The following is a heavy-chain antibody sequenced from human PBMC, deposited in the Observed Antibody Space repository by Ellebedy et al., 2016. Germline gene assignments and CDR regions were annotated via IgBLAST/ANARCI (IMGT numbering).Heavy chain of an antibody. CDR2: IYISGST. CDR3: ARALGDTTLAYFDY. V-gene: IGHV4-4*07. J-gene: IGHJ4*02. Sequence: SETLSLXCTVSGGSISYYYWSWIRQPAGKGLEWIGRIYISGSTNYNPSLRSRVTMSVDTSKNQFSLKLSSVTAADTAVYYCARALGDTTLAYFDYWGQGTLVTVSS. CDR1: GGSISYYY. D-gene: IGHD1-26*01.